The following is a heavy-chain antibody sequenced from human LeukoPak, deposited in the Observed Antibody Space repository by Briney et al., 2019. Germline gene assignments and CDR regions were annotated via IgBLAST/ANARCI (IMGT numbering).Heavy chain of an antibody. Sequence: SETLSLTCAVYGGSLSGYYWSWIRQSPGKGLEWIGEINHGGSTNYNPSLKSRVTMSVDTSKNHFALKLSSVTAADTAVYFCAREGRMSMGIEYWGQGTLVTVSS. V-gene: IGHV4-34*01. CDR3: AREGRMSMGIEY. D-gene: IGHD4/OR15-4a*01. CDR2: INHGGST. J-gene: IGHJ4*02. CDR1: GGSLSGYY.